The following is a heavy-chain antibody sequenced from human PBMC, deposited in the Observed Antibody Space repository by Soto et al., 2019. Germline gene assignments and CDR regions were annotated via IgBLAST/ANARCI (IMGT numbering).Heavy chain of an antibody. V-gene: IGHV3-9*01. J-gene: IGHJ6*02. CDR3: AKDGSSEGRGGGGMDV. Sequence: EVQLVESGGGLVQPGRSLRLSCAASGFTFDDYAMHWVRQAPGKGLEWVSGISWNSGSIGYADTVKGRFTISRDNAKNSLYLQMNSLRAEDTALYYCAKDGSSEGRGGGGMDVWGQGTTVTVSS. CDR1: GFTFDDYA. D-gene: IGHD3-10*01. CDR2: ISWNSGSI.